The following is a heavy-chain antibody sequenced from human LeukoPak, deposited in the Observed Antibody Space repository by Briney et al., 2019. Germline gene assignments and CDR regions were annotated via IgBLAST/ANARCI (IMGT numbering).Heavy chain of an antibody. Sequence: GGSLRLSCAASGFTFRNYWMTWVRQAPGKGLEWVANIKQDGSEKNNVDSVKGRFSISRDNAKNSLYLQMNSLRAEDTAVYYCARHSNGWSEGTYWGQGTLVTVTS. CDR3: ARHSNGWSEGTY. CDR1: GFTFRNYW. V-gene: IGHV3-7*03. J-gene: IGHJ4*02. D-gene: IGHD6-19*01. CDR2: IKQDGSEK.